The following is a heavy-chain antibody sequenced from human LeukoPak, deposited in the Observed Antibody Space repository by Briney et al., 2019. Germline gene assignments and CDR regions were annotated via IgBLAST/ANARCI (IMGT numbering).Heavy chain of an antibody. V-gene: IGHV4-38-2*01. CDR3: ARVGGSYEPFDY. CDR1: GYSISSGYY. CDR2: IYHSGST. J-gene: IGHJ4*02. D-gene: IGHD1-26*01. Sequence: SETLSLTCAVSGYSISSGYYWGWIRQPPGKGLEWIGNIYHSGSTYYNPSLQGRVTISVDTSKNQFSLKLSSVTAADTAVYYCARVGGSYEPFDYWGQGTLVTVSS.